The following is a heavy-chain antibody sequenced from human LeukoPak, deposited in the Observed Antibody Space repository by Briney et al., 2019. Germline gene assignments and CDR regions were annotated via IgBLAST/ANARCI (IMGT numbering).Heavy chain of an antibody. CDR2: INPNSGGT. CDR3: ARGKFIAAAGIFGY. V-gene: IGHV1-2*02. J-gene: IGHJ4*02. D-gene: IGHD6-13*01. Sequence: VSVKDSCKASGYTLTGYYMHWVRQAPGQGLEWMGWINPNSGGTNYAQKFQGRVTMTRDTSISTAYMELSRLRSDDTAVYYCARGKFIAAAGIFGYWGQGTLVTDSS. CDR1: GYTLTGYY.